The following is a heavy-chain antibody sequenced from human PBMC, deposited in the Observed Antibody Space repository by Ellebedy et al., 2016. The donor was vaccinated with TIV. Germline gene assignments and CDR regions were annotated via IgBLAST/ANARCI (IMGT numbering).Heavy chain of an antibody. Sequence: GESLKISCAVSGFTFSSYSMDWVRQAPGKGLEWVSYISSSGIPIHYADSVKGRFSISRDNVKNSLYLQMNSLRDEDTAVYYCARDENYGAKVIDYWGQGTLVTVSS. CDR3: ARDENYGAKVIDY. CDR1: GFTFSSYS. J-gene: IGHJ4*02. CDR2: ISSSGIPI. D-gene: IGHD4-23*01. V-gene: IGHV3-48*02.